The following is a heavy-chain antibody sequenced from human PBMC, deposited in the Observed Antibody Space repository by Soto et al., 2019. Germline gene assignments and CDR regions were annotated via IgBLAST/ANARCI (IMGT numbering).Heavy chain of an antibody. Sequence: LQLQESGPGLVQPSETLSLTCTVSGESINRDVYYWGWIRQPPGQGLEWIGSMSYSGSTYYNPSLEIRVTMSVDTSKNQFSLKLSSVTAADTSVYYCARPGSTTGWFYFDSWGQGFLVTVSS. D-gene: IGHD6-19*01. CDR3: ARPGSTTGWFYFDS. J-gene: IGHJ4*02. CDR1: GESINRDVYY. CDR2: MSYSGST. V-gene: IGHV4-39*01.